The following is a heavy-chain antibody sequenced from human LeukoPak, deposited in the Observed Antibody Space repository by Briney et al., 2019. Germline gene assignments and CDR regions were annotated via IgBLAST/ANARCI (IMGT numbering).Heavy chain of an antibody. V-gene: IGHV3-23*01. Sequence: GGSLRLSCAASGFTFSSYAMSWVRQAPGKGLEWVSAISGSGGSTYYADSVKGRFTISRVNSKNTLYLQMNSLRAEDTAVYYCAKDLVRIAVAGTGDYWGQGTLVTVSS. CDR3: AKDLVRIAVAGTGDY. J-gene: IGHJ4*02. CDR2: ISGSGGST. CDR1: GFTFSSYA. D-gene: IGHD6-19*01.